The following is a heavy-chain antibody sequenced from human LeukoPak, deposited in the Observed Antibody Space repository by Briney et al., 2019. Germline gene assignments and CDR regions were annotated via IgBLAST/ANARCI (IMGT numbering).Heavy chain of an antibody. CDR3: ARGRGYSYGYADY. CDR2: MNPNSGNT. CDR1: GYTFTSYD. Sequence: ASLKVSCKASGYTFTSYDINWVRQATGQGLEWMGWMNPNSGNTGYAEKFQGRVTMTRNISIRTAYMELSTLRSDDTAVYYCARGRGYSYGYADYWGQGTLVTVSS. D-gene: IGHD5-18*01. V-gene: IGHV1-8*01. J-gene: IGHJ4*02.